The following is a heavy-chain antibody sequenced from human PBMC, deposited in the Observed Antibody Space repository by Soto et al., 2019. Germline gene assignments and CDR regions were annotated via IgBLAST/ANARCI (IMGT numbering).Heavy chain of an antibody. Sequence: QVQLVQSGAEVKKPGSSVNVSCKASGGTFSSYAISWVRQAPGQGLEWMGGIIPIFGTANYAQKFQGRVTITEDEYTNKAYMELSSLRSEDTAVYYCARARTTYYYDSSGPYYFDYWGQGTPVTVFS. J-gene: IGHJ4*02. CDR2: IIPIFGTA. CDR3: ARARTTYYYDSSGPYYFDY. D-gene: IGHD3-22*01. V-gene: IGHV1-69*01. CDR1: GGTFSSYA.